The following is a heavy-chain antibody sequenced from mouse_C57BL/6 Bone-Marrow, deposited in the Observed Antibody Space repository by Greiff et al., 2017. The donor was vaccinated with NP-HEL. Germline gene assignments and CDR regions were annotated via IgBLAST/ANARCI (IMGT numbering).Heavy chain of an antibody. CDR2: IYPGSGNT. V-gene: IGHV1-76*01. Sequence: QVQLQQSGAELVRPGASVKLSCKASGYTFTDYYINWVKQRPGQGLEWIARIYPGSGNTYYNEKFKGKATLTAEKSSSTAYMQLSGLTSEDSAVYFCARHLFDYWGQGTTLTVSS. J-gene: IGHJ2*01. CDR1: GYTFTDYY. CDR3: ARHLFDY.